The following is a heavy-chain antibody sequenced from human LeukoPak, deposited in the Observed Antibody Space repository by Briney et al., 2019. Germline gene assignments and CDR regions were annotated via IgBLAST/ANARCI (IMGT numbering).Heavy chain of an antibody. V-gene: IGHV4-30-2*01. J-gene: IGHJ4*02. Sequence: PSETLSLTCVVSGGSISSDGYSWSWIWQPPGKGLEWMGHIYHSGSTNYNPSLKSRVTMSVDRSKNQFSLKLNSVTAADTAVYYCARAQIAAAGYYFDYWGQGTLVTVSS. CDR1: GGSISSDGYS. D-gene: IGHD6-13*01. CDR2: IYHSGST. CDR3: ARAQIAAAGYYFDY.